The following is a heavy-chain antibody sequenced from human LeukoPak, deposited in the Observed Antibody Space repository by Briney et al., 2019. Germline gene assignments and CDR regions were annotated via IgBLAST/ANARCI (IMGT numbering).Heavy chain of an antibody. CDR3: AKDAGWLHPYYFDY. J-gene: IGHJ4*02. CDR1: GFTFSNYA. Sequence: QRGGSLRLSCAASGFTFSNYAMNWVRQAPGKGLEWVSRISNTGGRTYYEDSVKGRFTVSRDNSKTTLYLQMNSLRAEDTALYYCAKDAGWLHPYYFDYWGQGTLVTVSS. V-gene: IGHV3-23*01. CDR2: ISNTGGRT. D-gene: IGHD5-24*01.